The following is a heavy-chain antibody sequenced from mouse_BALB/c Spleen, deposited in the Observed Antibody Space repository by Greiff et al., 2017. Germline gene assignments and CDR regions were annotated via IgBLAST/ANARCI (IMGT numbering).Heavy chain of an antibody. V-gene: IGHV1-66*01. J-gene: IGHJ1*01. D-gene: IGHD2-2*01. Sequence: VQRVESGPELVKPGASVKISCKASGYSFTSYYIHWVKQRPGQGLEWIGWIFPGSGNTKYNEKFKGKATLTADTSSSTAYMQLSSLTSEDSAVYFCARSDYGYDGWYFDVWGAGTTVTVSS. CDR2: IFPGSGNT. CDR3: ARSDYGYDGWYFDV. CDR1: GYSFTSYY.